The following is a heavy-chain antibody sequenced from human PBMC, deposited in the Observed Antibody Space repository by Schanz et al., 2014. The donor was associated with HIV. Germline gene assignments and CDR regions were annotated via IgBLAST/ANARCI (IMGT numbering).Heavy chain of an antibody. Sequence: QVQLVQSGAEVKKPGSSVKVSCKASGDTFSSYGISWVRQAPGQGLEWMGWISAYNGNTNYAENVQGRVTMTTDTFTSTAYMELRSLRSDETAVYYCARDSTDSYESRGYQSWGRGTLVTVSS. CDR1: GDTFSSYG. J-gene: IGHJ2*01. CDR3: ARDSTDSYESRGYQS. CDR2: ISAYNGNT. D-gene: IGHD3-22*01. V-gene: IGHV1-18*04.